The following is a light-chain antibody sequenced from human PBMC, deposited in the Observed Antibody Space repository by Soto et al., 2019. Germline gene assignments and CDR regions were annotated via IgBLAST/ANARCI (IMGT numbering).Light chain of an antibody. Sequence: EIVLTQSPGTLSLSPGERAALSCRASESVSDNYLAWYQQRSGQAPRLVIYGASSRASAVPDRFSGSGSGADFTLTISRLGLEDFAVYYCQQDGSSPRTFGGGTKGDIK. CDR1: ESVSDNY. V-gene: IGKV3-20*01. CDR2: GAS. CDR3: QQDGSSPRT. J-gene: IGKJ4*01.